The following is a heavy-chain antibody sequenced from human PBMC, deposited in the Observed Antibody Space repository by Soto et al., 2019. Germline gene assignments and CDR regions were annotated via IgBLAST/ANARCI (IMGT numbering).Heavy chain of an antibody. V-gene: IGHV4-30-2*01. Sequence: PSETLSLTWAVSGGSISSGGYTWSWMRQRPGKGLKRVGYIYHSGSTYYNPSLKSRVTISVDTSKNQFSLKLSSVTAADTAVYYCSRGGYYYFLSGRSQGYSYNWFDPWGQGTLVTVSS. CDR3: SRGGYYYFLSGRSQGYSYNWFDP. CDR1: GGSISSGGYT. D-gene: IGHD3-3*01. J-gene: IGHJ5*02. CDR2: IYHSGST.